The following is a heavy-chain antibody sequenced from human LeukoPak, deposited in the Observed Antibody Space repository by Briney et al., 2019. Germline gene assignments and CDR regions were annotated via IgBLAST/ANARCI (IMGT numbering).Heavy chain of an antibody. CDR1: GLTFSNYG. CDR3: AADFHY. J-gene: IGHJ4*01. V-gene: IGHV3-30*02. CDR2: IRYDASNK. Sequence: PGGSLRLSCAVSGLTFSNYGMHWVRQAPGKGLEWVAFIRYDASNKYYADSVKGRFTTSRYNSENTLYLQMNRLGVADTAISYCAADFHYWRHATLVTVSS.